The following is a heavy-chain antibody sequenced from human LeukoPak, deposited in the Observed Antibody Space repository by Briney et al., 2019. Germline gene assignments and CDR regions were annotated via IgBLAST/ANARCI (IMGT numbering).Heavy chain of an antibody. CDR3: ARQGYSSGYIDY. CDR2: IYYSGST. Sequence: SEALSLTCTVSGGSISSYYWSWIRQPPGKGLEWIGYIYYSGSTNYNPSLKSRVTISVDTSKNQFSLKLSSVTAADTAVYYCARQGYSSGYIDYWGQGTLVTVSS. D-gene: IGHD6-19*01. J-gene: IGHJ4*02. V-gene: IGHV4-59*08. CDR1: GGSISSYY.